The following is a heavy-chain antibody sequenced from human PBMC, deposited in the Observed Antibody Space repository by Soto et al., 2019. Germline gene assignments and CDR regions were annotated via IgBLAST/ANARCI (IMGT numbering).Heavy chain of an antibody. V-gene: IGHV4-39*01. J-gene: IGHJ4*02. CDR3: ARHHDYGDYVDY. CDR1: GGSISSSSYY. D-gene: IGHD4-17*01. CDR2: IFYSGST. Sequence: SETLSLTCTVSGGSISSSSYYWGWIRQPPGKRLEWIGSIFYSGSTYYNPSLKSRVTISVDTSKNQFSLKLSSVTAADTAVYYCARHHDYGDYVDYWGQGTLVTVSS.